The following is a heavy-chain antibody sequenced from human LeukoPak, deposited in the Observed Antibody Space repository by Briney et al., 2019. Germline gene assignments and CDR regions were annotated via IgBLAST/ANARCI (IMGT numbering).Heavy chain of an antibody. CDR3: ARAYVVVEATAMFEAYLDN. D-gene: IGHD2-2*01. CDR2: IHHSGTA. J-gene: IGHJ4*02. V-gene: IGHV4-4*02. Sequence: PSETLSLTCEVSGDSISSYHWWSWVRQPPGKGLEWIGEIHHSGTANYSPSLKSRVTISLDKSKSQFSLKLNSVTAADTAVYYCARAYVVVEATAMFEAYLDNWGQGALVTVSS. CDR1: GDSISSYHW.